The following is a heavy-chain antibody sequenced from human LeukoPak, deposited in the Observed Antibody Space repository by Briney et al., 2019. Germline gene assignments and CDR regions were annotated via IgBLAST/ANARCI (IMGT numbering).Heavy chain of an antibody. J-gene: IGHJ4*02. V-gene: IGHV3-30*04. Sequence: GGSLRLSCAASGFTFNYYTMHWVRQAPGRGLEWVAFISYDGSNKHYADSVKGRFTISRDNSKNTLYLQMNSLRAEDTAVYYCAKSGYNRFDYWGQGTLVTVSS. D-gene: IGHD5-24*01. CDR1: GFTFNYYT. CDR2: ISYDGSNK. CDR3: AKSGYNRFDY.